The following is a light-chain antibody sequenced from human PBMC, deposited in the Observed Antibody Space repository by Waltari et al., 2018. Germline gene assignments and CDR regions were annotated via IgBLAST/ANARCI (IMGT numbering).Light chain of an antibody. CDR2: DVS. CDR1: SGDIGDHDR. J-gene: IGLJ3*02. Sequence: QSALTQPRSVSGSPGQSVTISCTGTSGDIGDHDRVSWYQQPPGTAPKLMIYDVSKRPSGVPDRFSGSKSCYTASLTISGLQPDDEADYYCCTYTGGYTWVFGGGTKLTVL. V-gene: IGLV2-11*01. CDR3: CTYTGGYTWV.